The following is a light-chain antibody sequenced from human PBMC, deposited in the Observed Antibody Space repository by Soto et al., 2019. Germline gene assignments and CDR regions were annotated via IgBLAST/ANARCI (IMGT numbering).Light chain of an antibody. V-gene: IGKV1-5*01. CDR2: DAS. J-gene: IGKJ1*01. Sequence: IQTTQSPSALCASVGETAAMTCRGSQSISSWLAWYQQKPGKAPKLLIYDASTLQSGVPPRYSGSGSGTAFTLTISSLQPDDFATYSCQHHERYSPWTFGQGTKVEIK. CDR3: QHHERYSPWT. CDR1: QSISSW.